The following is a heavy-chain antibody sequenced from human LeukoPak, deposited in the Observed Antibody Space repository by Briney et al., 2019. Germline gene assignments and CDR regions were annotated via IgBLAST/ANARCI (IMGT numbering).Heavy chain of an antibody. CDR2: IYYSGST. CDR3: ASQASIDY. D-gene: IGHD4-11*01. V-gene: IGHV4-39*01. CDR1: GGSIRSSYYY. Sequence: SETLSLTCTVSGGSIRSSYYYWGWIRQPPGKGLEWIGSIYYSGSTYYNPSLKSRVTISVDTSKNQFSLKLSSVTAADTAVYYCASQASIDYWGQGTLVTVSS. J-gene: IGHJ4*02.